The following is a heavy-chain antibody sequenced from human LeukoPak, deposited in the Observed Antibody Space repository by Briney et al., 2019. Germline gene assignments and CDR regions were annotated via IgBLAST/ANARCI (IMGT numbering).Heavy chain of an antibody. CDR3: ARDYFYGLDV. J-gene: IGHJ6*02. V-gene: IGHV3-74*01. CDR2: FSGDEGRT. Sequence: GGSLRLSCAVSGFTFSSYWIHWVRQAPGKGLVWVSRFSGDEGRTVYADSVKGRFTISKDNAKNTLYLQMNSLRAEDTAVYYCARDYFYGLDVWGQGTTVTVSS. CDR1: GFTFSSYW.